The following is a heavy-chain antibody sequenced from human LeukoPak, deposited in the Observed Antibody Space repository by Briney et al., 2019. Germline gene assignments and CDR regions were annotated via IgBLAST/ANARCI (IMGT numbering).Heavy chain of an antibody. CDR3: AKGNWNDD. V-gene: IGHV3-23*01. J-gene: IGHJ5*02. Sequence: GGSLRLSCAASGXTFSDSDMSWVCQAPGKGLEWVSGISGSGDRTYNADSVKGRFTISRDNSKNTLYLQMNSLRAEDTAVYYCAKGNWNDDWGQGTPVTVSS. CDR2: ISGSGDRT. CDR1: GXTFSDSD.